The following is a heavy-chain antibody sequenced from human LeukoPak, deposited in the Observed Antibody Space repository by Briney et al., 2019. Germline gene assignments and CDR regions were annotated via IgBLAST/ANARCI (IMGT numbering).Heavy chain of an antibody. CDR3: ARPDYDYWTGSPGGHYMDV. CDR2: ISSTSRYV. V-gene: IGHV3-21*01. J-gene: IGHJ6*03. D-gene: IGHD3-3*01. CDR1: GFTFTTYS. Sequence: PGGSLRLSCAASGFTFTTYSMSWVRQAPGKGPEWVSSISSTSRYVYYADSVRGRFTISRDNAKNSLYLQMDSLRAEDTAVYYCARPDYDYWTGSPGGHYMDVWGKGTTVTVSS.